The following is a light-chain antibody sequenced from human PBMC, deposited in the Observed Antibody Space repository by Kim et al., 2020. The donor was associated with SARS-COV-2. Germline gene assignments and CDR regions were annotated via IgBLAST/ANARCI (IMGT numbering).Light chain of an antibody. CDR2: WAS. V-gene: IGKV4-1*01. Sequence: DIVMTQSPDSLAVSLGERATINCKSSQSVLYSSNNKNYLSWYQQKPGQPPKLLIYWASTRESGVPDRFSGSGSGTDFTLTISSLQAEDVAVYYCQQYYSNFPITFGQGTRLEIK. CDR1: QSVLYSSNNKNY. CDR3: QQYYSNFPIT. J-gene: IGKJ5*01.